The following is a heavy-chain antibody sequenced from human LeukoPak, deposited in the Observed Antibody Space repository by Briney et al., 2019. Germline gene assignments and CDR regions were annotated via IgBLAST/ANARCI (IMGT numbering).Heavy chain of an antibody. J-gene: IGHJ4*02. Sequence: PGGSLRLPCAASGFTFSSYAMSWVRQAPGRGLEWVSAISGSGGRTYYADSVKGRFTISRDNSKNTLYLQMNSLRAEDTAVYYCASSSWYHPFDYWGQGTLVTVSS. CDR1: GFTFSSYA. D-gene: IGHD6-13*01. CDR3: ASSSWYHPFDY. V-gene: IGHV3-23*01. CDR2: ISGSGGRT.